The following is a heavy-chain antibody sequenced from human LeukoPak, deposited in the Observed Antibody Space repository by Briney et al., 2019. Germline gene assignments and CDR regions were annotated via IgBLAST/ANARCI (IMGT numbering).Heavy chain of an antibody. CDR2: ISWNSGSI. D-gene: IGHD6-19*01. V-gene: IGHV3-9*01. Sequence: GGSLRLSCAASGFTFVVYAMHWVRQAPGKGLEWVSGISWNSGSIGYADSVKGRFTISRDNAKNSLYLQMNSLRAEDTALYYCAKDRGAVAGIDFDYWGQGTLVTVSS. CDR3: AKDRGAVAGIDFDY. J-gene: IGHJ4*02. CDR1: GFTFVVYA.